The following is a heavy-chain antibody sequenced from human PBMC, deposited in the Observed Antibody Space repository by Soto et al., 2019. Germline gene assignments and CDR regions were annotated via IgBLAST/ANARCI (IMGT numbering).Heavy chain of an antibody. J-gene: IGHJ4*02. V-gene: IGHV3-74*01. CDR1: GFTFSGYW. CDR2: IKTDGTTT. Sequence: EVQLVESGGGLVQPGGSLRLSCAASGFTFSGYWMHWVRQAPGKGLVWVARIKTDGTTTLYADSVRGRFTISRDNAKNRHLLEMDGLTADDTAVYYCAREGGNCVTTTCWKPFDSWGQGILVTVSS. D-gene: IGHD4-17*01. CDR3: AREGGNCVTTTCWKPFDS.